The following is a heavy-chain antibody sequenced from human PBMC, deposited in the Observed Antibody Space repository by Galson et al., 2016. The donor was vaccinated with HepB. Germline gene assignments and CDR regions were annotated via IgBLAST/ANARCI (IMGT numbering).Heavy chain of an antibody. V-gene: IGHV3-64D*09. CDR1: GFTFSSYA. J-gene: IGHJ4*02. Sequence: GFTFSSYAMHWVRQAPGKGLEYVSATSSNGGSTYYADSLKGRFTISRDNSENTLYLQMSSLRAEDTAVYYCVRDTDWGQGILVTVSS. CDR3: VRDTD. CDR2: TSSNGGST.